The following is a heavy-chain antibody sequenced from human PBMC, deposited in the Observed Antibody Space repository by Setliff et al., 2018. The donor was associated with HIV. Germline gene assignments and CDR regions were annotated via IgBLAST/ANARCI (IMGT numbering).Heavy chain of an antibody. CDR1: GVPISSGLYY. CDR3: ARDVGSSAWPFDH. CDR2: ISSSGST. D-gene: IGHD6-25*01. Sequence: LSLTCTASGVPISSGLYYWNWIRQPAGKGLEWIGRISSSGSTTYNPSLKSRVSVSIGPSKNQFSLNLSSVTAADTAVYYCARDVGSSAWPFDHRGQGTLVTVSS. V-gene: IGHV4-61*02. J-gene: IGHJ4*02.